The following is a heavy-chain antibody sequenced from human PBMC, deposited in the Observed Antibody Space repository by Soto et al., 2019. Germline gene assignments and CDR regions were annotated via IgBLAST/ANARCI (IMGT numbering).Heavy chain of an antibody. Sequence: ASVKVSCKASGGTFSSYTISWVRQAPGQGLEWMGRIIPILGIANYAQKFQGRVTITADKSTSTAYMELSSLRSEDTAVYYCARDVDSSGYSYYFDYWGQGTLVTVSS. D-gene: IGHD3-22*01. CDR3: ARDVDSSGYSYYFDY. CDR2: IIPILGIA. J-gene: IGHJ4*02. V-gene: IGHV1-69*04. CDR1: GGTFSSYT.